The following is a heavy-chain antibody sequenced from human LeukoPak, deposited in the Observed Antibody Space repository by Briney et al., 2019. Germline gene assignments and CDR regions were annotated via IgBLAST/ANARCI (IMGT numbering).Heavy chain of an antibody. J-gene: IGHJ5*02. CDR2: ISAYNGNT. CDR1: GYTFTSYG. CDR3: ARGPVITMSLNWFDP. V-gene: IGHV1-18*01. Sequence: ASVKVSCKASGYTFTSYGISRVRQAPGQGLEWMGWISAYNGNTNYAQKLQGRVTMTTDTSTSTAYMELRSLRSDDTAVYYCARGPVITMSLNWFDPWGQGTLVTVSS. D-gene: IGHD3-10*02.